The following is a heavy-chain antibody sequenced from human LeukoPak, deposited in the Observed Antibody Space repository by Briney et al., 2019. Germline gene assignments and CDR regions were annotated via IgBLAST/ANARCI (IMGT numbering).Heavy chain of an antibody. J-gene: IGHJ6*03. CDR2: MNPNSGNT. CDR1: GYTFTSYD. D-gene: IGHD5-18*01. CDR3: ARRGYSYGYYYYYFMDV. V-gene: IGHV1-8*03. Sequence: ASVKVSCKASGYTFTSYDINWVRQATGQGLEWMGWMNPNSGNTGYAQKFQGRVTITRNTSISTAYMELSSLRSEDTAVYYCARRGYSYGYYYYYFMDVWGKGTPVTVSS.